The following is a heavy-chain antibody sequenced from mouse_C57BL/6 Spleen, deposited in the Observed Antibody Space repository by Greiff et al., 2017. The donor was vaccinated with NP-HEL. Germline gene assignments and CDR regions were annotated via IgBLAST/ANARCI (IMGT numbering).Heavy chain of an antibody. J-gene: IGHJ2*01. D-gene: IGHD2-1*01. CDR3: ARSNYGNYGGFYYFDY. Sequence: QVHVKQSGAELARPGASVKLSCKASGYTFTSYGISWVRQRTGQGLEWIGEIYPRSGNTYYNEKFKGKATLTADKSSSTAYMELRSLTSEDSAVYFCARSNYGNYGGFYYFDYWGQGTTLTVSS. V-gene: IGHV1-81*01. CDR1: GYTFTSYG. CDR2: IYPRSGNT.